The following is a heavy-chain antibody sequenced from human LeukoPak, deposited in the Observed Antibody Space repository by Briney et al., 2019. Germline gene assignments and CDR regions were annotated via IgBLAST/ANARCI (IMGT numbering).Heavy chain of an antibody. Sequence: ASVKLSCKASGYTFTSYGFTWVRQAPGQGLEWMGLISAYNGNTNYAQKLQGRVTMTTDTSTSTAYMELRSLRSDDTAVYYCARSDSSGRYGGYYYYYMDVWGKGTTVTVSS. V-gene: IGHV1-18*01. CDR2: ISAYNGNT. J-gene: IGHJ6*03. CDR1: GYTFTSYG. D-gene: IGHD6-19*01. CDR3: ARSDSSGRYGGYYYYYMDV.